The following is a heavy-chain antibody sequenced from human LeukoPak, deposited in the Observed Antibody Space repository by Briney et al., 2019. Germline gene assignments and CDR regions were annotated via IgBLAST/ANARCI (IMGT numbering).Heavy chain of an antibody. CDR1: GFTFTTYW. D-gene: IGHD3-10*02. J-gene: IGHJ6*04. CDR3: AELGITMIGGV. Sequence: GGSLRFSCAASGFTFTTYWMGWVRQAPGKGLEWVANIKQDGNEKYYVDSVKGRFTISRDNAKNSLYLQMNSLRAEDTAVYYCAELGITMIGGVWGKGTTVTISS. CDR2: IKQDGNEK. V-gene: IGHV3-7*01.